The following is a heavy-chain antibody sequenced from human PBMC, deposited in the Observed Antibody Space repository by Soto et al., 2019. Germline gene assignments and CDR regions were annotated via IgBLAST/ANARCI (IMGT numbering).Heavy chain of an antibody. CDR2: FDPEDGET. CDR3: ATSLKAVAATGDYFDY. CDR1: GYTLTELS. J-gene: IGHJ4*02. V-gene: IGHV1-24*01. D-gene: IGHD6-19*01. Sequence: ASVKVSCKVSGYTLTELSMHWVRQAPGQGLEWMGGFDPEDGETIYAQKFQGRVTMTEDTSTDTAYMELSSLRSEDTAVYYCATSLKAVAATGDYFDYWGQGTLVTVSS.